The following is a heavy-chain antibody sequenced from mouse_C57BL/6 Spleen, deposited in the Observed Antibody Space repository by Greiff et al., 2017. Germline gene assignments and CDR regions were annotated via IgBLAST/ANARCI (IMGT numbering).Heavy chain of an antibody. CDR2: ISSGGSYT. V-gene: IGHV5-6*01. Sequence: EVQLQESGGDLVKPGGSLKLSCAASGFTFSSYGMSWVRQTPDKRLEWVATISSGGSYTYYPDSVKGRFTISRDNAKNTLYLQMSSLKSEDTAMYYCARQLDYYGLDYWGQGTTLTVSS. J-gene: IGHJ2*01. D-gene: IGHD1-2*01. CDR3: ARQLDYYGLDY. CDR1: GFTFSSYG.